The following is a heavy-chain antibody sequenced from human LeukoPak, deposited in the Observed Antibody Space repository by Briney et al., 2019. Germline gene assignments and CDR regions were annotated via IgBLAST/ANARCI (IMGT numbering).Heavy chain of an antibody. Sequence: GGSLRLSCAASGFTFSSFAMNWVRQAPGKGLEWVSAISGSGSSTYYADSVKGRFTISRDNSKNTLYLQMNSLRVEDTAVYYWGKGGGGEGSSWYYWGQGSLVTVSS. CDR2: ISGSGSST. V-gene: IGHV3-23*01. J-gene: IGHJ4*02. CDR1: GFTFSSFA. D-gene: IGHD6-13*01. CDR3: GKGGGGEGSSWYY.